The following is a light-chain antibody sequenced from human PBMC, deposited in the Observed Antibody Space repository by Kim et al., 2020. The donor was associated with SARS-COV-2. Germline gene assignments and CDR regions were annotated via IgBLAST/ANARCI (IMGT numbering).Light chain of an antibody. CDR2: GAS. CDR1: QSIPSIY. CDR3: QQYGSSPRIT. J-gene: IGKJ5*01. V-gene: IGKV3-20*01. Sequence: EIVLTQSPGTLSLSPGERATLSCRASQSIPSIYLAWYQQKSGQAPRLLIYGASNRATGVPDRFSGSGSGADSTLTIGRLEPEDFATYYCQQYGSSPRITFGQGTRLEIK.